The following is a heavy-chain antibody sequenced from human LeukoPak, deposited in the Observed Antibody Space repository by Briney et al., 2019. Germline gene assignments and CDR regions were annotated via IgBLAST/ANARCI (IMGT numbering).Heavy chain of an antibody. Sequence: GGSLRLSCAASGFTFSTYAMHWVRQAPGKGLEWVSAISGSGGSTYYADSVKGRFTISRDNSKNTLYLQMNSLRAEDTAVYYCAKGPDYGDYVGYYYYYYMDVWGKGTTVTVSS. CDR1: GFTFSTYA. V-gene: IGHV3-23*01. CDR2: ISGSGGST. D-gene: IGHD4-17*01. J-gene: IGHJ6*03. CDR3: AKGPDYGDYVGYYYYYYMDV.